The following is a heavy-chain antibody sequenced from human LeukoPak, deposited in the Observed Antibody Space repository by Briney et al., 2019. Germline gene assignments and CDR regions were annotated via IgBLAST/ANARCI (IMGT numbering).Heavy chain of an antibody. CDR1: GYTFTGYY. CDR2: INPNSGGT. D-gene: IGHD3-10*01. Sequence: GASVKVSCKASGYTFTGYYMHWVRQAPGQGLEWMGWINPNSGGTNYAQKFQGRVTMTRDTSISTAYMELSRLRSDDTAVYYYARGPSGSPVAFDIWGQGTMVTVSS. J-gene: IGHJ3*02. CDR3: ARGPSGSPVAFDI. V-gene: IGHV1-2*02.